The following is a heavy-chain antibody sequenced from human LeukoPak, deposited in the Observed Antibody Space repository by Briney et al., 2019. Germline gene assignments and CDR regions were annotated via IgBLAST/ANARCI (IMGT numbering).Heavy chain of an antibody. J-gene: IGHJ4*02. CDR1: GDSVSSNSAA. D-gene: IGHD6-13*01. CDR3: ARAWQQLEGGHFDY. CDR2: TYYRSKWYN. V-gene: IGHV6-1*01. Sequence: SQTLSLTCAISGDSVSSNSAAWNWIRQSPSRGLEWLGRTYYRSKWYNDYAVSVKSRITINPDTSKNQFSLQLNSVTPEDTAVYYCARAWQQLEGGHFDYWGQGALVTVSS.